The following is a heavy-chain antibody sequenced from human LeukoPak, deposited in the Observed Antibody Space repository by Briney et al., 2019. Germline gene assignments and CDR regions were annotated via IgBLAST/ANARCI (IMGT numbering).Heavy chain of an antibody. CDR1: GGSISSYY. J-gene: IGHJ4*02. D-gene: IGHD3-22*01. CDR2: IYYSGST. Sequence: SETLSLTCTVSGGSISSYYWNWIRQSPGKGMEWIGYIYYSGSTNYSPSLKSRVTISVDTSKNQFSLKLSSVTAADTAVYYCARVHPNYYDSSGYPDYWGQGTLVTVSS. V-gene: IGHV4-59*01. CDR3: ARVHPNYYDSSGYPDY.